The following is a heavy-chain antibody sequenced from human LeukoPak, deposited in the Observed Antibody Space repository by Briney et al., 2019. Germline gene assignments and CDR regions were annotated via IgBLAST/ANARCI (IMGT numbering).Heavy chain of an antibody. V-gene: IGHV4-39*07. D-gene: IGHD2-8*01. Sequence: PSQTLSLTCTVSGASISNSTYYWGWIHQSPGKGLEWIGSIYSSGNTYYSSSLKSRISISVDPSKSHFCLILSYLTAADTAIYYCARGTQAYALRSPFDYWGQGTLVTVPS. CDR2: IYSSGNT. J-gene: IGHJ4*02. CDR1: GASISNSTYY. CDR3: ARGTQAYALRSPFDY.